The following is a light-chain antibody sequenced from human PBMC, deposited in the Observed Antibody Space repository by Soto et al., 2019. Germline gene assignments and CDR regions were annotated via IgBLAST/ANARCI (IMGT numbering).Light chain of an antibody. CDR2: DAS. CDR1: QTVRNNY. Sequence: EFVLTQSPGTLSFSPGERATLSCRASQTVRNNYVAWYQQKPGQAPRLLIYDASSRATGIPDRFSGGGSGTDFTLTISRLEPEDFAVYYGQQFSSSPLTFGGGTKVEIK. J-gene: IGKJ4*01. V-gene: IGKV3-20*01. CDR3: QQFSSSPLT.